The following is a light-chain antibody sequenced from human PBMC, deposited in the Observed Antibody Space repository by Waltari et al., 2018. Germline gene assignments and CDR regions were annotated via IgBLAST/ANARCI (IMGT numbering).Light chain of an antibody. CDR2: DGT. Sequence: QAVVTQEPSLTVSPGGTVTLTCGPSIGPVTNDHSPYWFQPKPGQAPRALIYDGTNRQSWTPARFSGSLVGGKAALTLSGAQPEDETVYYCLLSYAGARVFGGGTKLTVL. V-gene: IGLV7-46*01. CDR3: LLSYAGARV. CDR1: IGPVTNDHS. J-gene: IGLJ3*02.